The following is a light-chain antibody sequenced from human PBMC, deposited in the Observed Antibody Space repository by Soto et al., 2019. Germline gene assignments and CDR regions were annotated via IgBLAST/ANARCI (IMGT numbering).Light chain of an antibody. CDR1: QSINSF. V-gene: IGKV3-20*01. CDR3: QQYGGSPRT. CDR2: GAS. J-gene: IGKJ1*01. Sequence: EIVLTQSPGTLSLSPGEGATLSCRASQSINSFLAWYQQRRVQAPRLLIHGASNRATGIPDRLSGSGSGPDFTLTISSLEPEDFAVYYCQQYGGSPRTLGQGTKVDIK.